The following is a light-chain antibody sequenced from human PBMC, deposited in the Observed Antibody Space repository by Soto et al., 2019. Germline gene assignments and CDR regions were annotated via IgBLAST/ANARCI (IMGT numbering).Light chain of an antibody. J-gene: IGKJ1*01. CDR3: QQYDNWPLT. CDR2: GAS. V-gene: IGKV3-15*01. Sequence: EIVLTQYPVTLSLSPGERATLSCRASQSLSDNLAWHQQKPGQAPRLLIYGASTRATGIPARFSGSGSGTEFTLTISSLQSEDFAVYYCQQYDNWPLTFGQGTKVDIK. CDR1: QSLSDN.